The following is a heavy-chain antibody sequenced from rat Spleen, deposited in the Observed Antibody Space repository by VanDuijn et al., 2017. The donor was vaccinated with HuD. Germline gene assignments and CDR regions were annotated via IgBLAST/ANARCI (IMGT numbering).Heavy chain of an antibody. CDR2: ISNIGDT. D-gene: IGHD1-10*01. J-gene: IGHJ3*01. CDR3: TSRGSNYRNWFAN. Sequence: EVQLVESGGGLVQPGRSLKLTCVASGITFNNYWMSWIRQAPGKGLEWVASISNIGDTYYSDSVKGRFSISSDNAKSTLYLQMNSLRSEDTAIYYCTSRGSNYRNWFANWGQGTLVTVSS. V-gene: IGHV5-31*01. CDR1: GITFNNYW.